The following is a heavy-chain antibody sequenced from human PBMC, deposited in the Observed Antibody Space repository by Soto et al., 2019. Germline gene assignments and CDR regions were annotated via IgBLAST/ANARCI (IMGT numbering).Heavy chain of an antibody. D-gene: IGHD6-13*01. CDR2: IYTSGST. J-gene: IGHJ5*02. CDR1: GGSISSYY. CDR3: ARGSATGTSSSRFDP. V-gene: IGHV4-4*07. Sequence: SETLSLTCTVSGGSISSYYWSWIRQPAGKGLEWIGRIYTSGSTNYNPSLKSRVTMSVDTSKNQFSLKLSSVTAADTAVYYCARGSATGTSSSRFDPWGQGTLVTVSS.